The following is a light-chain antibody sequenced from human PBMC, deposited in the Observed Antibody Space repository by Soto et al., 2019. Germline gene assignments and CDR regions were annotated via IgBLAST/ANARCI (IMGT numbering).Light chain of an antibody. CDR3: QQYDNSLWT. CDR2: GAS. Sequence: DILLTQSPGTLSLSPGETATLSCRASQSVSSDFLAWYQQKPGQAPRLFIYGASSRATGIPDRFSGSGSGTDFTLTISRLEPEDFAVYYCQQYDNSLWTFGQGTKVEIK. CDR1: QSVSSDF. V-gene: IGKV3-20*01. J-gene: IGKJ1*01.